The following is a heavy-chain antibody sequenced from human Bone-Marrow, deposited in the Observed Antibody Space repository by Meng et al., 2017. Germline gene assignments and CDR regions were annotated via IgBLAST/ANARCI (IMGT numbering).Heavy chain of an antibody. Sequence: VQLVESGGGLVKPGGALRACCAVSGVTFRNAWMSWLRQAPGKGLEGVGHIKRESDGGTAEYAAPVKGRFSISRDDSKNTLYLQMNSLKTEDTAVYYCVGDFLCNWGQGTLVTVSS. V-gene: IGHV3-15*01. CDR2: IKRESDGGTA. D-gene: IGHD3-16*01. CDR3: VGDFLCN. CDR1: GVTFRNAW. J-gene: IGHJ4*02.